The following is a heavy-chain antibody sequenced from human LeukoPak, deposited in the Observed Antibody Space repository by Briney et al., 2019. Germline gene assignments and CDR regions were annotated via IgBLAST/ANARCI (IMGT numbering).Heavy chain of an antibody. CDR3: SRGWVPSDITLK. J-gene: IGHJ3*01. V-gene: IGHV3-74*01. D-gene: IGHD3-22*01. CDR2: INSDGSDT. CDR1: GFTFSSYW. Sequence: GGSLRLSCAASGFTFSSYWTHWVRQAPGKGLVWVSRINSDGSDTNYADFVKGRFTISRDNARNTVYLQMHSLRGEDTAVYYCSRGWVPSDITLKWGQGTMATVSS.